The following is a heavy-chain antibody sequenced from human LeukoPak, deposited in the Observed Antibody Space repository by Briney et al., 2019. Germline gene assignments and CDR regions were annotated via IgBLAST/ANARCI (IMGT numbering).Heavy chain of an antibody. CDR3: ARDTRYSGYDQGAFDY. CDR2: IIPIFGTA. J-gene: IGHJ4*02. V-gene: IGHV1-69*01. Sequence: SVKVSCKASGGTFSGYAISWVRQAPGQGLEWMGGIIPIFGTANYAQKFQGRVTITADESTSTAYMELSSLRSEDTAVYYCARDTRYSGYDQGAFDYWGQGTLVTVSS. D-gene: IGHD5-12*01. CDR1: GGTFSGYA.